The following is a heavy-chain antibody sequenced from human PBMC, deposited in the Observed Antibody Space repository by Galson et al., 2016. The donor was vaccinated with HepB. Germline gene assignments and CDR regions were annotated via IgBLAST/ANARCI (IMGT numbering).Heavy chain of an antibody. J-gene: IGHJ4*02. D-gene: IGHD1-7*01. CDR1: GDTFSNYA. CDR2: ITPIFGTA. CDR3: ARSNWNYLYFDY. Sequence: SGDTFSNYAISWVRQGPGQGLEWMGGITPIFGTAKYARKFQGRVTITADESTSTAYMDLSSLRSEDTAVYYCARSNWNYLYFDYWGQGTLLTVS. V-gene: IGHV1-69*01.